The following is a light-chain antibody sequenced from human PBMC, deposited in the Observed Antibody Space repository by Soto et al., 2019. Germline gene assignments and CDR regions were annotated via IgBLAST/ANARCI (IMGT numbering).Light chain of an antibody. V-gene: IGKV1-27*01. J-gene: IGKJ4*01. CDR3: QKFSAVPT. CDR1: QAIYNY. Sequence: DMQMTQSPSSLSASVGDRVTSTCRASQAIYNYLAWYQQKPGKVPTLLISAASTLQSGVASRFSGSGSGTDFTLTISSLQPEDVATYYCQKFSAVPTFGGGTKVEI. CDR2: AAS.